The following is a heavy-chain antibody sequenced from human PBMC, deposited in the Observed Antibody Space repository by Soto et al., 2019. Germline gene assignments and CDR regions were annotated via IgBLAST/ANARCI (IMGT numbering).Heavy chain of an antibody. CDR1: GFTFRSYV. J-gene: IGHJ1*01. CDR3: ARWGTTGGLDV. V-gene: IGHV3-30*19. Sequence: QVQLVESGGGVVQPGTSLRVSCVGSGFTFRSYVIHWVRQAPGKGLEWVALTSYDGSDKYYADSVRGRFTISRDNSRNTVDLQMDSLRLEYTALYYGARWGTTGGLDVWGQGTLVSVSS. CDR2: TSYDGSDK. D-gene: IGHD3-16*01.